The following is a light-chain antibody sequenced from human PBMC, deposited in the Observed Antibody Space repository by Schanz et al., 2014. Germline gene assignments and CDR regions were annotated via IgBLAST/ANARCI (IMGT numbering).Light chain of an antibody. J-gene: IGLJ3*02. CDR2: NTN. V-gene: IGLV8-61*01. Sequence: QTVVTQEPSFSVSPGGTVTLTCGLSSGSVSTNYYPSWFQQTPGQAPRTLIYNTNTSSSGVPDRFSGSILGNKAALTITGAQADDESDYYCVLYMGSGIWVFGGGTKLTVL. CDR3: VLYMGSGIWV. CDR1: SGSVSTNYY.